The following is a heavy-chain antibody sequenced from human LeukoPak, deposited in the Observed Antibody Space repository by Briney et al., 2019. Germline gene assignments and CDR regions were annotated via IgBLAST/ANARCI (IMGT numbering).Heavy chain of an antibody. J-gene: IGHJ3*02. Sequence: SETLSLTCTVSGGSMSSYYWSWIRQPPGEGLGWMGYIYYSVSTNYNPSLKSRVTISVDTSKNQFSLKLSSETAADTAVYYCARDLLDGDYAYDAFDIWGQGTMVTVSS. CDR2: IYYSVST. CDR1: GGSMSSYY. CDR3: ARDLLDGDYAYDAFDI. D-gene: IGHD4-17*01. V-gene: IGHV4-59*01.